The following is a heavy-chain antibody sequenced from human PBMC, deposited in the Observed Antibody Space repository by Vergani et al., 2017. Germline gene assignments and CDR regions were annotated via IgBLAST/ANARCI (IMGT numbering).Heavy chain of an antibody. V-gene: IGHV3-33*01. CDR2: IWYDGSNK. CDR3: ARAYYGSGSYLPSPVGY. Sequence: QVQLVESGGGVVQPGRSLRLSCAASGFTFSSYGMHWVRQAPGKGLEWVAVIWYDGSNKYYADSVKGRFTISRDNSKNTLYLQMNSLRAEDTAVYYCARAYYGSGSYLPSPVGYWGQGTLVTVSS. J-gene: IGHJ4*02. D-gene: IGHD3-10*01. CDR1: GFTFSSYG.